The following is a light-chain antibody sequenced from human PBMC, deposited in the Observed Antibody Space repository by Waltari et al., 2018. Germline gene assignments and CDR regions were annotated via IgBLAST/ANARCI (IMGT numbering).Light chain of an antibody. CDR1: QSLSVAY. CDR3: LQHSSYPFT. Sequence: EIVLTQSPSTLSLSAGDTATLSCRASQSLSVAYLAWYQHRSGQAPRLLIYGAYYRATGIPDRFSGSGSGTDFTLTITRLEPDDFAVYYCLQHSSYPFTFGGGTKVDIK. CDR2: GAY. J-gene: IGKJ4*01. V-gene: IGKV3-20*01.